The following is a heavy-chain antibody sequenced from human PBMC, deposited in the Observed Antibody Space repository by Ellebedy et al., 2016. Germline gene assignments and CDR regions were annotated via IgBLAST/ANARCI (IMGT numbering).Heavy chain of an antibody. CDR3: ARYLLTTVTTNWFDP. Sequence: ASVKVSXXASGYTFTSYDINWVRQATGQGLEWMGWMNPNSGNTGYAQKFQGRVTMTRNTSISTAYMELSSLRSEDTAVYYCARYLLTTVTTNWFDPWGQGTLVTVSS. V-gene: IGHV1-8*01. CDR2: MNPNSGNT. CDR1: GYTFTSYD. J-gene: IGHJ5*02. D-gene: IGHD4-17*01.